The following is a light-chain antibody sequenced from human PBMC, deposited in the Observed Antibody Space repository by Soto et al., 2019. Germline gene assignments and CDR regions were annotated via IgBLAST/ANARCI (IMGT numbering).Light chain of an antibody. CDR1: QSINNK. V-gene: IGKV3-15*01. J-gene: IGKJ5*01. CDR3: QQYNNWPPSII. Sequence: EIVMTQSPATLSVSPGERVTLSCRASQSINNKVAWYQQKPGQAPRLLIYGASTRATGISARFSGSGSGTEFTLTISSLQSEDFAVYYCQQYNNWPPSIIFGQGTLLE. CDR2: GAS.